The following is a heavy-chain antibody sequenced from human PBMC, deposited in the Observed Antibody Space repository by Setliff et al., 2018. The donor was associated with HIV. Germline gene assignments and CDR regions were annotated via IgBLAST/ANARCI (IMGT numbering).Heavy chain of an antibody. Sequence: PSETLSLTCTVSGSFINSDYWGWIRQPPGKGLEWIGSIYHSATTYYNPSLKSRVTISVDTSKNQFSLKLSSVTAADTAVYYCASEAWTSYRSSSGYYYYYMDVWGKGTTVTVSS. V-gene: IGHV4-38-2*02. CDR1: GSFINSDY. CDR2: IYHSATT. J-gene: IGHJ6*03. CDR3: ASEAWTSYRSSSGYYYYYMDV. D-gene: IGHD6-6*01.